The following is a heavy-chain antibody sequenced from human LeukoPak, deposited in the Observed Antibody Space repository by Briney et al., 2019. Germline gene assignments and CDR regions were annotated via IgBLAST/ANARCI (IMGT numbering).Heavy chain of an antibody. Sequence: GGSLRLSCSASGFTFSSYAMHWVRQAPGKGLEYVSVISSNGGSTYYADSVKGRFTISRDNSKNTLYLQMSSLRAEDTAVYYCVKGGIAVAAPFDYWGQGTLVTVSS. D-gene: IGHD6-19*01. CDR3: VKGGIAVAAPFDY. CDR1: GFTFSSYA. J-gene: IGHJ4*02. CDR2: ISSNGGST. V-gene: IGHV3-64D*06.